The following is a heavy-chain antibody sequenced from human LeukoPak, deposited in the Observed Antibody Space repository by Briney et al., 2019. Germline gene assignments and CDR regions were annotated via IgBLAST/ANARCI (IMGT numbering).Heavy chain of an antibody. CDR3: SRYCSSASCSSDIDH. V-gene: IGHV3-49*04. Sequence: GGSLRLSCTGSGFTFGDYVMSWVRQAPGKGLEWVSLIRKKVDGGTTEYAASVKGRFTISREDSKSIAYLQMNSLRTDDTAVYYCSRYCSSASCSSDIDHWGQGTLVTVSS. J-gene: IGHJ4*02. D-gene: IGHD2-15*01. CDR1: GFTFGDYV. CDR2: IRKKVDGGTT.